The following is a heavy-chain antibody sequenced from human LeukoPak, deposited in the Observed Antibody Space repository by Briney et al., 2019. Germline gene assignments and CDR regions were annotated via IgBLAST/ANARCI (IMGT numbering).Heavy chain of an antibody. D-gene: IGHD6-6*01. Sequence: PGGSLRLSCAASGFTFSSYWMSWVRQAPGKGLEWVANIKQDGSEKYYVDSVKGRFTISRDNAKNSLYLQMNSLRAEDTAVYYCARDEKSIAARPANWGQGTLVTVSS. J-gene: IGHJ4*02. V-gene: IGHV3-7*01. CDR2: IKQDGSEK. CDR1: GFTFSSYW. CDR3: ARDEKSIAARPAN.